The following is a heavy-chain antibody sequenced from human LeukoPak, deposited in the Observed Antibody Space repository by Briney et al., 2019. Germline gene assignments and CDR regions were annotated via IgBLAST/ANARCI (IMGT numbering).Heavy chain of an antibody. CDR1: GFTFSTYW. Sequence: GSLRLSCAASGFTFSTYWMNWYRQAPGKGLEWVGNINQDASEINYVDSVRGRFTISRDNAKNSLHLQMNSLRAEDTAVYYCATDRDNSDWQKRFDSWGQGTLVTVSS. CDR3: ATDRDNSDWQKRFDS. CDR2: INQDASEI. D-gene: IGHD2-21*02. J-gene: IGHJ4*02. V-gene: IGHV3-7*01.